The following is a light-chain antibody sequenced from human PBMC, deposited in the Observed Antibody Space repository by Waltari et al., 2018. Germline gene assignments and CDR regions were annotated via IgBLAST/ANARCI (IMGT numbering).Light chain of an antibody. J-gene: IGLJ1*01. CDR3: SSYTSSSTYV. Sequence: QSALTQPASVSGSPGQSITISCTGTSSDAGGYNYVSWYQQHPGKAPKLMIYDVSKRPSGVSNRCAGSKSGNTASLTISGLQAEDEADYYCSSYTSSSTYVFGTGTKVTVL. V-gene: IGLV2-14*01. CDR1: SSDAGGYNY. CDR2: DVS.